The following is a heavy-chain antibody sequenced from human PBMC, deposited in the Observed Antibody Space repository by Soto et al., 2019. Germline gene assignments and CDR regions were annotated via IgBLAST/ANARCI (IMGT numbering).Heavy chain of an antibody. CDR1: GGSFSGYY. D-gene: IGHD3-22*01. J-gene: IGHJ4*02. Sequence: NPSETLSLTCAVYGGSFSGYYWSWIRQPPGKGLEWIGEINHSGSTNYNPSLKSRVTISVDTSKNQFSLKLSSVTAADTAVYYCARPYYYDSSGYYLYWGQGTLVTVSS. CDR3: ARPYYYDSSGYYLY. CDR2: INHSGST. V-gene: IGHV4-34*01.